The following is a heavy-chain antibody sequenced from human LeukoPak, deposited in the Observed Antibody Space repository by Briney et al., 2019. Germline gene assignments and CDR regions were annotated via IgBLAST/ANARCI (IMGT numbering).Heavy chain of an antibody. CDR3: ARGGLYCSSTSCYRRPFDY. CDR1: GGSMSPYH. CDR2: IYYSGST. D-gene: IGHD2-2*02. J-gene: IGHJ4*02. V-gene: IGHV4-59*12. Sequence: PSETLSLTCTVSGGSMSPYHWGWIRQPPGKGLEWTGYIYYSGSTNYNPSLKSRVTISVDTSKNQFSLKLSSVTAADTAVYYCARGGLYCSSTSCYRRPFDYWGQGTLVTVSS.